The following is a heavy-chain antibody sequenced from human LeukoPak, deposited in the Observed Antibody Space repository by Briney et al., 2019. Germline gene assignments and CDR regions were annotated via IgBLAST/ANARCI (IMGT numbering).Heavy chain of an antibody. D-gene: IGHD2-2*01. CDR3: ARGRTGAAALDF. CDR2: STHTGST. V-gene: IGHV4-34*01. Sequence: SETLSLTCAVYGGSFSGHYWTWIRQAPGKGLEWIGESTHTGSTNYNPSLKSRVTISVDTSKNQFSLKLTSVSAADTAVYHCARGRTGAAALDFWGPGTLVTVSS. CDR1: GGSFSGHY. J-gene: IGHJ4*02.